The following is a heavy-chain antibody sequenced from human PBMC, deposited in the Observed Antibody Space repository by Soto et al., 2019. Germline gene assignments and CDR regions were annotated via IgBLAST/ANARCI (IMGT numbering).Heavy chain of an antibody. CDR1: GFTFSSYG. V-gene: IGHV3-30*18. Sequence: QVQLVESGGGVVQPGRSLRLSCAASGFTFSSYGMHWVRQAPGKGREGGAVISYDGSNKYYADSVKGRFTISRDNSKNTLYLQMNSLRAEDTAVYYCAKGEQWLVRMGYFQHWGQGTLVTVSS. CDR3: AKGEQWLVRMGYFQH. CDR2: ISYDGSNK. D-gene: IGHD6-19*01. J-gene: IGHJ1*01.